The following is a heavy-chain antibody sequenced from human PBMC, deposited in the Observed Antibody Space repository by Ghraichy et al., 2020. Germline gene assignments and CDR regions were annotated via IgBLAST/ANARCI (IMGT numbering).Heavy chain of an antibody. Sequence: GGSLRLSCAASGFTFSGSHIHWVRQASGQGLEWVGHIRNRADNYATAYAVSVKGRFTISRDDSSNTAYLQMNSLKTEDTAVYYCSRQTNSCHDYWGQGTLVTVSS. CDR1: GFTFSGSH. J-gene: IGHJ4*02. D-gene: IGHD1-14*01. CDR2: IRNRADNYAT. CDR3: SRQTNSCHDY. V-gene: IGHV3-73*01.